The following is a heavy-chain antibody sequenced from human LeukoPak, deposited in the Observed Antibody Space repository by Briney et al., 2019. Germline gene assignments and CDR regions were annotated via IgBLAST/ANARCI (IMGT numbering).Heavy chain of an antibody. CDR1: GGSISSGSYY. CDR3: ASGYYYRQDY. J-gene: IGHJ4*02. V-gene: IGHV4-61*02. D-gene: IGHD3-22*01. Sequence: SQTLSLTCTVSGGSISSGSYYWSWIRQPAGKGLEWIGRIYTGGSTNYNPSLKSRVTISVDTSKNQFSLQLSSVTAADTAVYYCASGYYYRQDYWGQGTLVTVSS. CDR2: IYTGGST.